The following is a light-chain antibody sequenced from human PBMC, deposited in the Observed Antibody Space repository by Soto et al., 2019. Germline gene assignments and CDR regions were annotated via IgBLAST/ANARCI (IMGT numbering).Light chain of an antibody. J-gene: IGKJ2*01. Sequence: DIQLTQSPSFLSASVGDRVTVTCRASQGISSYLAWYQQEPGKAPKLLIYTASTLQSGVPSRFSGSGSRTQFTLTIRSLQTEDFATYYCQQLSTYPLTFGQGTKLEIK. V-gene: IGKV1-9*01. CDR1: QGISSY. CDR2: TAS. CDR3: QQLSTYPLT.